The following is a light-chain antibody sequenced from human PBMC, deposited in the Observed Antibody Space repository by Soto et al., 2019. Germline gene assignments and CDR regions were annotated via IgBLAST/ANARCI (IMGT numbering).Light chain of an antibody. CDR2: AAS. CDR1: QRISNY. CDR3: QQSYNTRWT. J-gene: IGKJ1*01. V-gene: IGKV1-39*01. Sequence: DIPMTQSPSSLSASVGDRVTITCRASQRISNYLSWYQQKPGKAPKLLIYAASSLQGGVPSRFSGSGSGTDFTLTISSLQPEDSATYYCQQSYNTRWTFGQGTKVEIK.